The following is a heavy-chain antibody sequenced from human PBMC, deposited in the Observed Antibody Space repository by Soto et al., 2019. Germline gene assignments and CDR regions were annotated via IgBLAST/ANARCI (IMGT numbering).Heavy chain of an antibody. CDR1: GGSISSYY. Sequence: SETLSLTCTVSGGSISSYYWSWIRQPPGKGLEWIGYIYYSGSTNYNPSLKSRVTISVDTSKNQFSLKLSSVTAADTAVYYCARAYSSSFAGGMDVWGQGTTVTVSS. CDR2: IYYSGST. D-gene: IGHD6-6*01. CDR3: ARAYSSSFAGGMDV. V-gene: IGHV4-59*01. J-gene: IGHJ6*02.